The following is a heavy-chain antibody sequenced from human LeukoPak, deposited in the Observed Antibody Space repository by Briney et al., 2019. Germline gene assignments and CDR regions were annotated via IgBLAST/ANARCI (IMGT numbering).Heavy chain of an antibody. D-gene: IGHD3-22*01. J-gene: IGHJ5*02. CDR3: ARVGRGDSSGYSRWFDP. V-gene: IGHV1-8*01. Sequence: ASVKVSCKASGYTFTSYDINWVRQATGQGLEWMGWMNPNSGNTGYAQKFQGRVTMTRNTSISTAYMELSSLRSEDTAVYYCARVGRGDSSGYSRWFDPWGQGTLVTVSS. CDR2: MNPNSGNT. CDR1: GYTFTSYD.